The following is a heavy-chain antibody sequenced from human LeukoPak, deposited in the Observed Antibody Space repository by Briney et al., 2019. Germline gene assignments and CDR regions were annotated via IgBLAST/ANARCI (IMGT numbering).Heavy chain of an antibody. Sequence: GGSLRLSCAASGFTFSSYGMHWVRQAPGKGLEWVAVISYDGSNKYYADSVKGRFTISRDNSKNTLYLQMNSLRAEDTAVYYCAKDLIWFGELLGVSDYWGQGTLVTVSS. CDR3: AKDLIWFGELLGVSDY. D-gene: IGHD3-10*01. V-gene: IGHV3-30*18. CDR2: ISYDGSNK. J-gene: IGHJ4*02. CDR1: GFTFSSYG.